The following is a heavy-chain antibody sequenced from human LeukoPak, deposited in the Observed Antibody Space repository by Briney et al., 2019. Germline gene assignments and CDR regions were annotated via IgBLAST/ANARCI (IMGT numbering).Heavy chain of an antibody. D-gene: IGHD5-12*01. V-gene: IGHV4-31*03. CDR3: ARRDSGYAYFDY. J-gene: IGHJ4*02. CDR1: GDSISSGDYH. CDR2: IYYSGSA. Sequence: SQTLSLTCTVSGDSISSGDYHWSWIRQHPGKGLEWIGYIYYSGSAYYNPSLQSRATMSVDTSKSQFSLKLSSVTAADTVVYYCARRDSGYAYFDYWGQGTLVTASS.